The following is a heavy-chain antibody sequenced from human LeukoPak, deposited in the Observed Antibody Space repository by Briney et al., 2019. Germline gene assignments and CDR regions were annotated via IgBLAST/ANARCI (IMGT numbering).Heavy chain of an antibody. V-gene: IGHV4-34*01. CDR2: VNHSGYT. Sequence: PSETLSLTCGVSGTSFTSYYWSWIRQTTGKGLEWIGEVNHSGYTNMNPSLKSRVTISVDTSKKQFSLMMTSVTAADTAVYFCARMTTGHDYWGQGILVTVSS. CDR1: GTSFTSYY. J-gene: IGHJ4*02. D-gene: IGHD4-17*01. CDR3: ARMTTGHDY.